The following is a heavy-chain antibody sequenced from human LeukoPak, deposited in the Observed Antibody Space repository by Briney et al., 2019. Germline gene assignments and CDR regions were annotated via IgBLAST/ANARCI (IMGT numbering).Heavy chain of an antibody. J-gene: IGHJ4*02. CDR3: ARQGGTVTTIEY. V-gene: IGHV4-39*01. Sequence: PSETLSLTCSVSGGSISRNSYYWGWIRQPPGRGLEWIGSIYYSGTTYSNPSLKSRVTISVDTSKNQFSLKLSSVAAADTAVYFCARQGGTVTTIEYWGQGTLVTVSS. CDR1: GGSISRNSYY. CDR2: IYYSGTT. D-gene: IGHD4-17*01.